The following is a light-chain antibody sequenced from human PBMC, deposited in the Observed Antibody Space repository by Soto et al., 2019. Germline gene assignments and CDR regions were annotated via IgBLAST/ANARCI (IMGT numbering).Light chain of an antibody. CDR1: SSNIGAGYD. J-gene: IGLJ3*02. CDR2: GNS. V-gene: IGLV1-40*01. Sequence: QSVLTQPPSVSGAPGQRVTISCTGSSSNIGAGYDVHWYQQLPGTAPKLLIYGNSNRPSGVPDRFSGSKSGTSASLAITGGRDEDEADDYCQSYDSSLRGGVFGGGTKLTVL. CDR3: QSYDSSLRGGV.